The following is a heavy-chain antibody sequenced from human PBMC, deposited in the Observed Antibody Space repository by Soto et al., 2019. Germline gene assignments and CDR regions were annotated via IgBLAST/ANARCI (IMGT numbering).Heavy chain of an antibody. J-gene: IGHJ3*01. V-gene: IGHV2-5*02. CDR2: IYWDDDE. CDR3: AHSYSSSPDDGFDV. Sequence: QITLKESGQTLVKPTQILTLTCTFSGFSLTTRGVGVGWIRQPPGEALEWLALIYWDDDERYSPSLRSRLTITKDTSKKQVVLTKTNMEPVDTGTYYCAHSYSSSPDDGFDVWGQGTRVTVSS. D-gene: IGHD6-6*01. CDR1: GFSLTTRGVG.